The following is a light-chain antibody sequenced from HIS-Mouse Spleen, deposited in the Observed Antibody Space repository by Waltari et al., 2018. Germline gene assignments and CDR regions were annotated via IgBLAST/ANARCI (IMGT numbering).Light chain of an antibody. CDR1: ALPKQY. V-gene: IGLV3-25*03. CDR2: KDS. Sequence: SFELTQPPPVAVSPGQTARINRPGAALPKQYAFWYQQKPGQAPVLVIYKDSDRPSGIPERFSGSSSGTTVTLTISGVQAEDEADYYCQSADSSGTGWVFGGGTKLTVL. J-gene: IGLJ3*02. CDR3: QSADSSGTGWV.